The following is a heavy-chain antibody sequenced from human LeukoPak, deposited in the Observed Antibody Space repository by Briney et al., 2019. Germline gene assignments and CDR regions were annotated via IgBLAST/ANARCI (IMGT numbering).Heavy chain of an antibody. D-gene: IGHD2-8*01. CDR3: ARLAYCSNDVCYSNYYYSVDV. Sequence: GESLKISCKGSGYTFSSYWIGWVRQMPGKGLEWMGIIYPDDSDTRYGPSFRGQVTISADKSISTAYLQWSSLKASDTAMYYCARLAYCSNDVCYSNYYYSVDVWGKGTTVTVSS. CDR2: IYPDDSDT. CDR1: GYTFSSYW. J-gene: IGHJ6*03. V-gene: IGHV5-51*01.